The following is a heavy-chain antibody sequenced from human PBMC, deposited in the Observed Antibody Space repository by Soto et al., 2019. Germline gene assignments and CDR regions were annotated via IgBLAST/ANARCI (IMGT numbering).Heavy chain of an antibody. CDR1: GFTFSNYA. CDR2: ISASGDAT. D-gene: IGHD3-10*01. CDR3: VKHLLLSGGYYGMDV. Sequence: GGSLRLSCAASGFTFSNYAMRWVRQAPGMGLEWVSAISASGDATYYADSVRGRFTISRDNSKNTLYMQMNSLRAEDTALSYCVKHLLLSGGYYGMDVWGQGTTVTVSS. V-gene: IGHV3-23*01. J-gene: IGHJ6*02.